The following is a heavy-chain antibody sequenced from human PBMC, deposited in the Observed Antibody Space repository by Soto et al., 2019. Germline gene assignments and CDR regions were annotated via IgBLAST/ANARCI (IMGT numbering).Heavy chain of an antibody. CDR2: ILHNGDT. V-gene: IGHV4-31*11. Sequence: SEPLSLSCADPVGPFSGCGYYWSWVPQAPGKGLEWMGYILHNGDTSYNPSLKSRITISKDTSKRQFSLNLSSVTAADTAVYYCARGDSTVSSVFDYWGQGMLVTVSS. CDR3: ARGDSTVSSVFDY. D-gene: IGHD4-17*01. CDR1: VGPFSGCGYY. J-gene: IGHJ4*02.